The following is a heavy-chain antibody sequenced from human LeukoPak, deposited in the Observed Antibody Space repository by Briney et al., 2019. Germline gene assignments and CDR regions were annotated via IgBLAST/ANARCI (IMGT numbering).Heavy chain of an antibody. CDR3: VKNDGWFHLAQ. CDR2: IKNDGSET. D-gene: IGHD6-19*01. Sequence: GGSLRLSRAASGFTFSSYVMSWVRQAPGKGLEWVGHIKNDGSETYYLDSLKGRFSISRDNTNNALYLQMNSLRVEDTAVYYCVKNDGWFHLAQWGQGTLVTVSS. J-gene: IGHJ4*02. CDR1: GFTFSSYV. V-gene: IGHV3-7*03.